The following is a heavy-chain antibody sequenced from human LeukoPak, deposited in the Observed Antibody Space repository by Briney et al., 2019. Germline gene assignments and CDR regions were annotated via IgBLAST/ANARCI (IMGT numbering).Heavy chain of an antibody. D-gene: IGHD6-13*01. CDR2: IYTSGST. Sequence: PSETLSLTCTVSGGSISSYYWSWIRQPAGKGLEWIGRIYTSGSTNYNPSLKSRVTMSVDTSKNQFSLTLSSMTAADTAVFYCATLESAAAGNRWFDPWGQGILVTVSS. CDR1: GGSISSYY. V-gene: IGHV4-4*07. CDR3: ATLESAAAGNRWFDP. J-gene: IGHJ5*02.